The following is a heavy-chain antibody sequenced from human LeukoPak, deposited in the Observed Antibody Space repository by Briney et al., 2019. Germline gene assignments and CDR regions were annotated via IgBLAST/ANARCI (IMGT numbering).Heavy chain of an antibody. J-gene: IGHJ4*02. CDR2: IWYDGSNK. Sequence: RSGGSLRLSCAASGFTFSSYGMPWVRQAPGKGLEWVAVIWYDGSNKYYADSVKGRFTISRDNAKNSLYLQMNSLRAEDTAVYYCARGGYGDTPYPKHWGQGTLVTVSS. CDR1: GFTFSSYG. V-gene: IGHV3-33*01. D-gene: IGHD4-17*01. CDR3: ARGGYGDTPYPKH.